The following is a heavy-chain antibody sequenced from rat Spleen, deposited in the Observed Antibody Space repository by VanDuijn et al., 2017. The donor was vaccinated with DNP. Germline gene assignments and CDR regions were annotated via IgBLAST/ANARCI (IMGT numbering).Heavy chain of an antibody. Sequence: QVQLKESGPGLVKPSETLSLTCTVSGFSLTSYHVSWVRQPPGKGLEWMGVIWGDGSTAYNSALKSRLSISRDTSKSQVFLKMNSLQTEDTATYYCARDLPYYFDYWGQGVMVTVSS. CDR3: ARDLPYYFDY. CDR2: IWGDGST. D-gene: IGHD1-4*01. V-gene: IGHV2-32*01. J-gene: IGHJ2*01. CDR1: GFSLTSYH.